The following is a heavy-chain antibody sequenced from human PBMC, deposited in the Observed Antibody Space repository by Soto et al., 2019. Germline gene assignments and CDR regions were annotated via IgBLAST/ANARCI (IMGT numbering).Heavy chain of an antibody. Sequence: GASVKVSCKASGGTFSSYAISWVRQAPGQGLECMGGIIPIFGTANYAQKFQGRVTITADESTSTAYMELSSLRSEDTAVYYCARVGSGYSYNWFDPWGQGTLVTVSS. CDR3: ARVGSGYSYNWFDP. D-gene: IGHD3-22*01. J-gene: IGHJ5*02. CDR2: IIPIFGTA. V-gene: IGHV1-69*13. CDR1: GGTFSSYA.